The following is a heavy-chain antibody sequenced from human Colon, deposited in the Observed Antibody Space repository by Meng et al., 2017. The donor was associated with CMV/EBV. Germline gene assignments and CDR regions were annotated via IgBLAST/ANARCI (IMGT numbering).Heavy chain of an antibody. CDR3: ARGGRQYSESYPPYYYYGMDV. J-gene: IGHJ6*02. CDR1: GGSFSGYY. V-gene: IGHV4-34*01. D-gene: IGHD1-26*01. CDR2: INHSGST. Sequence: SETLSPTCAVYGGSFSGYYWSWIRQPPGKGLEWIGEINHSGSTNYNPSLKSRVTISVDTSKNQFSLKLSSVTAADTAVYSCARGGRQYSESYPPYYYYGMDVWGQGTTVTVSS.